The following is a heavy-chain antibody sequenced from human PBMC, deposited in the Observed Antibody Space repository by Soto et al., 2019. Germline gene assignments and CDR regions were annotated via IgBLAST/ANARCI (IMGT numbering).Heavy chain of an antibody. Sequence: SETLSLTCTVSGASISDYYWSWIRQPAGQALEWIGRVYVTGTTYFNPSLKSRVTMSVDTSNNQVSLKLSSVTAAGSAIYYCARDGEYTSGWYSFDSWGPGTLVTVSS. V-gene: IGHV4-4*07. CDR3: ARDGEYTSGWYSFDS. CDR1: GASISDYY. CDR2: VYVTGTT. J-gene: IGHJ5*01. D-gene: IGHD6-19*01.